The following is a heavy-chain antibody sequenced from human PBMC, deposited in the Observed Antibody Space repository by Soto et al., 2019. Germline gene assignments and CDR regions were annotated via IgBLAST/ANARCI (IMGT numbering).Heavy chain of an antibody. CDR2: INPNSGGT. D-gene: IGHD2-2*01. J-gene: IGHJ6*02. Sequence: GXSVKVSCQASGCTFTGYYMHWVRQAPEQGLEWMGWINPNSGGTNYAQKFQGRVTMTRDTSISTAYMELSRLRSDDTAVYYGARIPAATHYYSYGMDVWGQGTTVTVSS. CDR3: ARIPAATHYYSYGMDV. V-gene: IGHV1-2*02. CDR1: GCTFTGYY.